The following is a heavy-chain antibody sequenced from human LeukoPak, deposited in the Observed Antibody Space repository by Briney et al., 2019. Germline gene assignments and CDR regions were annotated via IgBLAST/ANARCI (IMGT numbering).Heavy chain of an antibody. V-gene: IGHV1-2*02. D-gene: IGHD5-12*01. CDR1: GGTFSSYA. CDR3: ARLGLRVDY. Sequence: ASVTVSCTASGGTFSSYAISWVRQAPGQGLEWMGWINPNSGGTNYAQKFQGRVTMTGDTSISTAYMELSRLRSDDTAVYYCARLGLRVDYWGQGTLVTVSS. J-gene: IGHJ4*02. CDR2: INPNSGGT.